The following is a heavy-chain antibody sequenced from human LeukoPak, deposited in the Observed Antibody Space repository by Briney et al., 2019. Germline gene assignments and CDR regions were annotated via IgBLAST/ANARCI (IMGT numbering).Heavy chain of an antibody. Sequence: ASVKVSCKASGYTFTSYDTNWVRQAAGQGLEWMGWINPNSGDTGYAQKFQGRVIMTRDTSTSTAYMQLSSLRSDDTAVYYCTRETNYENVFDIGGQGTMPAVFS. V-gene: IGHV1-8*01. D-gene: IGHD3-22*01. J-gene: IGHJ3*02. CDR1: GYTFTSYD. CDR2: INPNSGDT. CDR3: TRETNYENVFDI.